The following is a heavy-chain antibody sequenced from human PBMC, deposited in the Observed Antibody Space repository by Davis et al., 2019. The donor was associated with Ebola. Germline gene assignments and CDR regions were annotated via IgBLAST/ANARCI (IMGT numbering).Heavy chain of an antibody. CDR2: IYYSGST. CDR1: GGSVSSGSYY. V-gene: IGHV4-61*01. CDR3: ARVGYYYDSSGQAFDI. J-gene: IGHJ3*02. Sequence: PSETLSLTCTVSGGSVSSGSYYWSWIRQPPGKGLEWIGYIYYSGSTNYNPSLKSRVTISVDTSKNQFSLKLSSVTAADTAVYYCARVGYYYDSSGQAFDIWGQGTMVTVSS. D-gene: IGHD3-22*01.